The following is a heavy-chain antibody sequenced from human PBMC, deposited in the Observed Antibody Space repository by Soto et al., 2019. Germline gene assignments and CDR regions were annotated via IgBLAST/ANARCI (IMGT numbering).Heavy chain of an antibody. CDR3: TTGTDYDRTTGYHDVAY. V-gene: IGHV3-15*01. D-gene: IGHD3-9*01. J-gene: IGHJ4*02. CDR2: IKSETDGGTA. Sequence: PGGSLRLSCAASGFNLSHPWMTWVRQAAGQALEWVGRIKSETDGGTADYAAPVKGRITISREDSKNTVYLQMNSLKSEDTAVYYCTTGTDYDRTTGYHDVAYLGQGTLDKVSS. CDR1: GFNLSHPW.